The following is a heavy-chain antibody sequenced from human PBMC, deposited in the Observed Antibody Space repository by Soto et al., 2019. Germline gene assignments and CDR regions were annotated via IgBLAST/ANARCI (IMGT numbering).Heavy chain of an antibody. CDR1: GYVFTSYG. V-gene: IGHV1-18*01. CDR2: ISANNGDT. Sequence: QVQLVQSGAEVTKPGASVKVSCKASGYVFTSYGISWVRQSPGQGLERMGWISANNGDTVYAQRVQGRVTMTTDTATSTAHMELRSLRSDDTGVYYCARDRTWGYCAGGSCYPAEYFQHWGQGTLVTVSS. CDR3: ARDRTWGYCAGGSCYPAEYFQH. D-gene: IGHD2-15*01. J-gene: IGHJ1*01.